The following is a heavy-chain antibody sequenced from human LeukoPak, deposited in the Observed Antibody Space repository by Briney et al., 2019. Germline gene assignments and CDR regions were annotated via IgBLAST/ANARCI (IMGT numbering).Heavy chain of an antibody. CDR1: GFTFNSYA. D-gene: IGHD3-22*01. V-gene: IGHV3-30-3*01. J-gene: IGHJ4*02. CDR3: ASPPDGFYYDISNYHFAY. CDR2: ISSDGSNK. Sequence: GGSLRLSCAASGFTFNSYALHWVRQAPGKGLEWVAVISSDGSNKYYADSVKGRFTISRDNSKNTLYLQMNSLRAEDTAVYYCASPPDGFYYDISNYHFAYWGRGTLVTVSS.